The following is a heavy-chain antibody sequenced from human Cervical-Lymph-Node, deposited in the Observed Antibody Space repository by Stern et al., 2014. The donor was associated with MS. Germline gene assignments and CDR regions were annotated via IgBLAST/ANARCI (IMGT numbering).Heavy chain of an antibody. CDR3: TREGRRHADYHHDS. D-gene: IGHD4-17*01. V-gene: IGHV1-2*02. J-gene: IGHJ4*02. Sequence: QVQLVESGPEMKKPGASVKVSCKASGYIFTDYYIHWVRQAPGQGLEWMGWINPNTGGPIYSRRFQGRVTMTLDMSITTAYLELSSLRSDDTAVYYCTREGRRHADYHHDSRGQGTLVTVSS. CDR2: INPNTGGP. CDR1: GYIFTDYY.